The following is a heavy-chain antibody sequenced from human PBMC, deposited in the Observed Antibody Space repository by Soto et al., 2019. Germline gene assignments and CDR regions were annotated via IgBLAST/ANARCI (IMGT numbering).Heavy chain of an antibody. J-gene: IGHJ5*02. CDR1: GYTFTGYY. CDR2: INPNSGGT. Sequence: ASVKVSCKASGYTFTGYYMHWVRQAPGQGLEWMGWINPNSGGTNYAQKFQGWVTMTRDTSISTAYMELSRLRSDDTAVYYCARETGSSWRGNWIDPWGQGALVTVSS. V-gene: IGHV1-2*04. CDR3: ARETGSSWRGNWIDP. D-gene: IGHD6-6*01.